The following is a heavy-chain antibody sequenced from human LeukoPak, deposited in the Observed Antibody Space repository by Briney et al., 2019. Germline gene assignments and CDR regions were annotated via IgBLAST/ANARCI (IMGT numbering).Heavy chain of an antibody. Sequence: SSVKVSCKASGGTFSGYAISWVRQAPGQGLEWMGGIIPIFGTANYAQKFQGRVTITADKSTSTAYMELSSLRSEDTAVYYCARKGGRYCSGGSCYELENDAFDIWGQGTMVTVSS. J-gene: IGHJ3*02. CDR3: ARKGGRYCSGGSCYELENDAFDI. D-gene: IGHD2-15*01. CDR2: IIPIFGTA. CDR1: GGTFSGYA. V-gene: IGHV1-69*06.